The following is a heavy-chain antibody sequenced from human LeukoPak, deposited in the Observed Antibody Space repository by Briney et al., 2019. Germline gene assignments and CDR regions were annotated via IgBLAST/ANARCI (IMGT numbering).Heavy chain of an antibody. D-gene: IGHD6-19*01. CDR3: ARASGWYERGPDYYYYYMDV. CDR1: GGSITSYSYY. Sequence: ETLSLTCTVSGGSITSYSYYWGWVRQPPGKGLEWVSSISSTSSYIYYADSVKGRFTISRDNAKNSLYLQMNSLRAEDTAVYYCARASGWYERGPDYYYYYMDVWGKGTTVTVSS. J-gene: IGHJ6*03. V-gene: IGHV3-21*01. CDR2: ISSTSSYI.